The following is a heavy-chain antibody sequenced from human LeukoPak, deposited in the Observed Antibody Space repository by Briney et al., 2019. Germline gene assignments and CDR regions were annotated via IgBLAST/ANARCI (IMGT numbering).Heavy chain of an antibody. V-gene: IGHV3-23*01. CDR2: ISGNGGST. Sequence: GSLRLSCAASGFTFSSYGMSWVRQAPGKGLEWVSAISGNGGSTYYADSVKGRFTISRDNSKNTLYLQMNSLRAEDTAVYYCAKEPSIAVADYNWFDPWGQGTLVTVSS. D-gene: IGHD6-19*01. CDR1: GFTFSSYG. CDR3: AKEPSIAVADYNWFDP. J-gene: IGHJ5*02.